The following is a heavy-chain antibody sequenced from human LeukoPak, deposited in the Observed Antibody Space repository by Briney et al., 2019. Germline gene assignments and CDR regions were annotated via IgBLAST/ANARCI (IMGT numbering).Heavy chain of an antibody. CDR1: GFTFSSYA. V-gene: IGHV3-30*04. J-gene: IGHJ4*02. CDR2: ISYDGSNK. CDR3: ARAPGDSSSWYAY. D-gene: IGHD6-13*01. Sequence: PGGSLRLPCAASGFTFSSYAMHWVRQAPGKGLEWVAVISYDGSNKYYADSVKGRFTISRDNSKNTLYLQMNSLRAEDTAVYYCARAPGDSSSWYAYWGQGTLVTVSS.